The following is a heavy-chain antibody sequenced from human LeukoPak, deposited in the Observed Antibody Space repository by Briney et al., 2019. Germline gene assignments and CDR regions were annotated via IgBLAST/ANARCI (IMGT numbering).Heavy chain of an antibody. J-gene: IGHJ6*03. D-gene: IGHD4-17*01. CDR2: INQHGSEK. CDR1: GFTFSTYW. Sequence: GGSLRLSCAASGFTFSTYWMTWVRQAPGKGLEWVANINQHGSEKYYVNSVKGRFTISRDNAKNSLYVQMNSLRAEDTAVYYCARDLPTAPYYYYYYMDVWGKGTTVTVSS. V-gene: IGHV3-7*03. CDR3: ARDLPTAPYYYYYYMDV.